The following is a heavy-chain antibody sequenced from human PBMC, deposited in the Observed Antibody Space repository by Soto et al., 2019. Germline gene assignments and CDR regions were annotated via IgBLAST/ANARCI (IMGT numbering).Heavy chain of an antibody. CDR2: IKSKTDGGTT. CDR1: GFTFSNAW. V-gene: IGHV3-15*07. D-gene: IGHD6-19*01. CDR3: NALTEQWLVPSEPEAHRPFDY. Sequence: GGSLRLSCAASGFTFSNAWMNWVRQAPGKGLEWVGRIKSKTDGGTTDYAAPVKGRFTISRDDSKNTLYLQMNSLKTEDTAVYYCNALTEQWLVPSEPEAHRPFDYWGQGTLVTVSS. J-gene: IGHJ4*02.